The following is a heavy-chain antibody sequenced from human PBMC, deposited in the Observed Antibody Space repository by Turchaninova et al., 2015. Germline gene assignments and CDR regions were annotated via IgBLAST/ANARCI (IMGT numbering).Heavy chain of an antibody. D-gene: IGHD3-10*01. CDR3: SRIHYDSGSLGG. Sequence: GGYLVQPGGSLRLSCVVSGFTFSDYYMDWVRQAPGKGLEWVGRSGNKLSGFMTEYAASVKGRFTISRDDSKNSLYLQINSLKTEDTAMYYCSRIHYDSGSLGGWGQGTLVTVSS. V-gene: IGHV3-72*01. CDR2: SGNKLSGFMT. CDR1: GFTFSDYY. J-gene: IGHJ4*02.